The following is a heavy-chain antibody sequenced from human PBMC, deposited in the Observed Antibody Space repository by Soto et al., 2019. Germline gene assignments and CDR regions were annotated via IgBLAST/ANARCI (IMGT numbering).Heavy chain of an antibody. CDR3: ARERIMITFGGVTDPLSWFDP. CDR2: IIPIFGTA. CDR1: GGTFSSYA. J-gene: IGHJ5*02. D-gene: IGHD3-16*01. V-gene: IGHV1-69*13. Sequence: VASVKVSCKASGGTFSSYAISWVRQAPGQGLEWMGGIIPIFGTASYAQKFQGRVTITADESTSTAYMELSSLRSEDTAVYYCARERIMITFGGVTDPLSWFDPWGQGTLVTVSS.